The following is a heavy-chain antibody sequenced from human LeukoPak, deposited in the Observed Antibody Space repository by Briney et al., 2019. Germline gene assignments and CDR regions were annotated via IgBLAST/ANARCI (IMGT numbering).Heavy chain of an antibody. D-gene: IGHD4-17*01. CDR2: ITHSGNI. CDR3: APIYGDYSDFDS. V-gene: IGHV4-34*01. J-gene: IGHJ4*02. Sequence: SETLSLTCAVYGGHLSNYYWSWVRQPPGKGLEWIGEITHSGNIHYNPSLKSRVTISIDTSKKQFSLRLTSVAAADTAVYYCAPIYGDYSDFDSWGQGTLVTVSS. CDR1: GGHLSNYY.